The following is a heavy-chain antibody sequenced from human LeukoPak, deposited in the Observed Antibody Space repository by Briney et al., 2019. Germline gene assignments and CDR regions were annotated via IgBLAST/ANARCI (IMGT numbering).Heavy chain of an antibody. V-gene: IGHV3-7*01. CDR2: LKPDGSES. J-gene: IGHJ4*02. D-gene: IGHD1-14*01. Sequence: PGGSLRLSCAVSGLTFSRSWIVWIRQAPGKGLEWVASLKPDGSESWYVDSVKGRFTISRDNSKNSLYLQLTSLRAGDTALYYCARDRGRNSFDNWGQGTLVSVSS. CDR1: GLTFSRSW. CDR3: ARDRGRNSFDN.